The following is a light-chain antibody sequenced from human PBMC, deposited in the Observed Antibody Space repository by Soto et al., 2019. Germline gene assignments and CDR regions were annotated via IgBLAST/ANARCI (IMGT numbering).Light chain of an antibody. CDR2: DVS. J-gene: IGLJ2*01. V-gene: IGLV2-14*03. CDR1: SSDVGAYNY. Sequence: QSVLTQPASVSGSPGQSITISCTGSSSDVGAYNYVSWYQHHPGRAPKLMIFDVSNRPSGVSNRFSGSKSGNTASLTISGLQAEDEADYYCSSYTSSSTVFGGGTKLTVL. CDR3: SSYTSSSTV.